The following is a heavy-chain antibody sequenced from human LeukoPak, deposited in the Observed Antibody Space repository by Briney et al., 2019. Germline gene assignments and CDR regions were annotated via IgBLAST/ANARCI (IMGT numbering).Heavy chain of an antibody. CDR2: IVPIFGTA. CDR3: ASGEIVVANYYYYMDV. V-gene: IGHV1-69*13. J-gene: IGHJ6*03. D-gene: IGHD3-22*01. CDR1: GGTFSRYA. Sequence: ASVKVSCKASGGTFSRYAISWVRQAPGQGLEWMGGIVPIFGTANYAQKFQGRVTITADESTSTAYMELSSLRSEDTAVYYCASGEIVVANYYYYMDVWGKGTTVTISS.